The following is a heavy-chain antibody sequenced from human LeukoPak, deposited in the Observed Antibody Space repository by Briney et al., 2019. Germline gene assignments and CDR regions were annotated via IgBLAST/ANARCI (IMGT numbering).Heavy chain of an antibody. Sequence: ASVKVSCKASGYTFTSYDINWVRQATGQGLEWMGWMNPNSGNTGYAQKLQGRVTMTTDTSTSTAYMELRSLRSDDTAVYYCARASLPFGGTVTGGLYNWFDPWGQGTLVTVSS. CDR2: MNPNSGNT. D-gene: IGHD4-17*01. J-gene: IGHJ5*02. V-gene: IGHV1-8*01. CDR3: ARASLPFGGTVTGGLYNWFDP. CDR1: GYTFTSYD.